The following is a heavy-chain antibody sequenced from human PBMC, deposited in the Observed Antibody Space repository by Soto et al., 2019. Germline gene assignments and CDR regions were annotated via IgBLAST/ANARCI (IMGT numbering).Heavy chain of an antibody. Sequence: SETLSLTCSVSGESISSSSYYWGWIRQRPGKGLEWIGSIYYSGRTYYNPFFKSRVTISIDTSKNQFSLKLSSVTASDTAVYYCARQRTTVVTQAYFDHWGQGALVTVSS. V-gene: IGHV4-39*01. D-gene: IGHD2-21*02. J-gene: IGHJ4*02. CDR3: ARQRTTVVTQAYFDH. CDR2: IYYSGRT. CDR1: GESISSSSYY.